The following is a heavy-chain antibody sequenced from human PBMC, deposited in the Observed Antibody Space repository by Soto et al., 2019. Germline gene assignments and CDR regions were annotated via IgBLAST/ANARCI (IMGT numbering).Heavy chain of an antibody. CDR2: IYYSGST. CDR1: GGSITSDNYC. Sequence: QVQLQESGPGLVMPSQTLSLTCTVSGGSITSDNYCWTWIRQHPVKGLEWMGHIYYSGSTSYNPSLKSWVTISIDTSKNQFSLKLTSVTAADTAVYYCARDGDYFGSGSPPLLSKWGQGTLVTVSS. V-gene: IGHV4-31*03. D-gene: IGHD3-10*01. CDR3: ARDGDYFGSGSPPLLSK. J-gene: IGHJ4*02.